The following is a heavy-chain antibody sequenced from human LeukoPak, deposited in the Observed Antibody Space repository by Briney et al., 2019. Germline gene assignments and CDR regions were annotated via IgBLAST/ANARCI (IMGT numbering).Heavy chain of an antibody. CDR3: ARDSGDFHYDMDV. CDR2: IIPIFGTA. D-gene: IGHD1-26*01. V-gene: IGHV1-69*13. CDR1: GGTFSSYA. J-gene: IGHJ6*02. Sequence: GASVKVSCKASGGTFSSYAISWVRQAPGQGLEWMGGIIPIFGTANYAQKFQGRVTITADESTSTAYMELSSLRSEDTAVYYCARDSGDFHYDMDVWGQGTTVIVSS.